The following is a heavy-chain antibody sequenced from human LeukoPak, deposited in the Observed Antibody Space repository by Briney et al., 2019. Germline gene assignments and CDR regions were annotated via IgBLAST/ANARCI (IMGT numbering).Heavy chain of an antibody. D-gene: IGHD6-13*01. CDR1: GFTFSDYY. J-gene: IGHJ4*02. CDR2: ISSSSSCT. CDR3: ARDSGAAAGTSDY. V-gene: IGHV3-11*06. Sequence: GGSLRLSCAASGFTFSDYYMSWIRQAPGKGLEWVSYISSSSSCTNYADSVKGRFTISRDNAKNSLYLQMNSLRAEDTAVYYCARDSGAAAGTSDYWGQGTLVTVSS.